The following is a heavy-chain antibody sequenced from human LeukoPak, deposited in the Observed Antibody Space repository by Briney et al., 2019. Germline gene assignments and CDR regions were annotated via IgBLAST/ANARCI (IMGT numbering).Heavy chain of an antibody. CDR1: GGSISSYY. Sequence: PSETLSLTCTVSGGSISSYYWSWIRQPPGKGLEWIGYIYYSGSTNYNPSLKSRVTISVDTSKNQFSLKLSSVTAADTAVYYCARQGLYCSSTSCYREFDYWGQGTLVTVSS. CDR3: ARQGLYCSSTSCYREFDY. CDR2: IYYSGST. V-gene: IGHV4-59*08. D-gene: IGHD2-2*01. J-gene: IGHJ4*02.